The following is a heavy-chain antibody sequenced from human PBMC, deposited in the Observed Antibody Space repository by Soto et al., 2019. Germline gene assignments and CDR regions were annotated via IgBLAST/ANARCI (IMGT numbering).Heavy chain of an antibody. V-gene: IGHV3-23*01. D-gene: IGHD1-26*01. CDR2: ISGSGGST. CDR3: AKYPASSGSYLGY. CDR1: GFTFSSYA. J-gene: IGHJ4*02. Sequence: EVQLLESGGGLVQPGGSLRLSCAASGFTFSSYAMSWVRQAPGKGLEWVSAISGSGGSTYYADSVKGRFTISRDKSKNTLYLQMNSLRAEDTAVYYCAKYPASSGSYLGYWGQGTLVTVSS.